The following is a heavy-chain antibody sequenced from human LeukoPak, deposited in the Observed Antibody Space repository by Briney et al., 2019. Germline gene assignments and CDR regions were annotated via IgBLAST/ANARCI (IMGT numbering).Heavy chain of an antibody. Sequence: ASVKVSCKAYGYTFAGYYMHWVRQAPGQGLEWMGWINPNSGGTNYAQKFQGRVTMTRDTSVSTAYMELSGLRSDDTAVYYCARASSMIVVVWAYWGQGTLVTVSS. CDR1: GYTFAGYY. J-gene: IGHJ4*02. CDR2: INPNSGGT. CDR3: ARASSMIVVVWAY. D-gene: IGHD3-22*01. V-gene: IGHV1-2*02.